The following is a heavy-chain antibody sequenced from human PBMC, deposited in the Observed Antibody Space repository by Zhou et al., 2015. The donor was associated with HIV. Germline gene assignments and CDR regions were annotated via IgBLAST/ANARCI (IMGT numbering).Heavy chain of an antibody. J-gene: IGHJ4*02. CDR2: IVPFFGTA. CDR3: ARDDSSGYHSFDS. Sequence: QVQLVQSGAEVKKPGSSVKVSCKASGGTFRNHGISWVRQAPGQGLEWMGGIVPFFGTANYAQKFQGRVTITADKSTGTAYMELSSLRSDDTATYFCARDDSSGYHSFDSWGQGTLVTVS. CDR1: GGTFRNHG. V-gene: IGHV1-69*06. D-gene: IGHD3-22*01.